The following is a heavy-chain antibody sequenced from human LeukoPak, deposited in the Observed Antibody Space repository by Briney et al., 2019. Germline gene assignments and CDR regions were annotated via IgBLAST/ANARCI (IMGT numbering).Heavy chain of an antibody. CDR3: ARDDGYNFWYFDY. Sequence: SETLSLTCTVSGGSISSYYWSWIRQPPGKGLEWIAYMCYSGSTNYNPSLKSRVTISVDTSKNQFSLKLSSVTAADTAVYYCARDDGYNFWYFDYWGQGTLVTVSS. J-gene: IGHJ4*02. CDR1: GGSISSYY. D-gene: IGHD5-24*01. CDR2: MCYSGST. V-gene: IGHV4-59*01.